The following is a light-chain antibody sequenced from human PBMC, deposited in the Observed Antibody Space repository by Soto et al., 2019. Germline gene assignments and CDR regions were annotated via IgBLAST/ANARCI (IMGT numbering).Light chain of an antibody. J-gene: IGKJ1*01. Sequence: CRVSQSVSSNLAWYQQKPGQAPRLLIYGASTRATGIPAMFSGSGSGTKFTLSISGMHAEEFSVYFCLPSNNRWAIAQGTKVDIK. CDR2: GAS. CDR1: QSVSSN. V-gene: IGKV3-15*01. CDR3: LPSNNRWA.